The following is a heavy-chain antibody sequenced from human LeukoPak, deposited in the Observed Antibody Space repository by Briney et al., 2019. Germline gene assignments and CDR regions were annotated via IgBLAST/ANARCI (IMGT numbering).Heavy chain of an antibody. D-gene: IGHD3-9*01. Sequence: ASVKVSCKASGYTFTSYGISWVRQAPGQGLEWMGWISAYNGNTNYAQKLQGRVTMTTDTSTGTAYMELRSLRSDDTAVYYCARDYDILTGYYTPSYFDYWGQGTLVTVSS. CDR3: ARDYDILTGYYTPSYFDY. J-gene: IGHJ4*02. V-gene: IGHV1-18*01. CDR1: GYTFTSYG. CDR2: ISAYNGNT.